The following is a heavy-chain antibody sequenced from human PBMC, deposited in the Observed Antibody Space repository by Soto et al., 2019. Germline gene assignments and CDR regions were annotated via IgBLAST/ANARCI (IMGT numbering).Heavy chain of an antibody. V-gene: IGHV1-69*02. D-gene: IGHD4-4*01. J-gene: IGHJ5*02. CDR1: GGTSSRYI. CDR2: IIPILGMA. Sequence: QVQLVQSGAEVKKPGSSVKVPCKASGGTSSRYIISWVRQAPGQGLEWMGRIIPILGMANYAQKFQGRVSITADKSTSTAYMELSSLRSEDTAVYYCAIPHDYRGFDPWGQGTLVTVSS. CDR3: AIPHDYRGFDP.